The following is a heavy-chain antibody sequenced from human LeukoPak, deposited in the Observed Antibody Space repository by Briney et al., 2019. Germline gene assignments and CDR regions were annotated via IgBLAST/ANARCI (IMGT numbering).Heavy chain of an antibody. CDR3: ARTPVCGDCFTYYYYGMGV. V-gene: IGHV3-53*01. CDR2: IYSGGST. CDR1: GFTVSSNY. J-gene: IGHJ6*02. Sequence: PGGSLRLSCAASGFTVSSNYMSWVRQAPGKGLGWVSVIYSGGSTYYADSVKGRFTISRDNSKNTLYLQMNSLRAEDTAVYYCARTPVCGDCFTYYYYGMGVWGQGTTVTVSS. D-gene: IGHD2-21*02.